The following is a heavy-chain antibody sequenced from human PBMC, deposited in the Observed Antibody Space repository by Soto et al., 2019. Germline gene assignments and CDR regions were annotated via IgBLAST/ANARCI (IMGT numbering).Heavy chain of an antibody. CDR2: IYCNDDK. Sequence: SGSTLVNPTQTLTLTCTFSGFSLSTSGVGVGWIRQPPGKALEWLALIYCNDDKRHSPTLKSRLTITKATPKNQVVLTMTDIGPVDTATFYCGHRQEDYYDRCGYLYYFEYWGQGTLVTVAS. CDR1: GFSLSTSGVG. J-gene: IGHJ4*02. CDR3: GHRQEDYYDRCGYLYYFEY. D-gene: IGHD3-22*01. V-gene: IGHV2-5*01.